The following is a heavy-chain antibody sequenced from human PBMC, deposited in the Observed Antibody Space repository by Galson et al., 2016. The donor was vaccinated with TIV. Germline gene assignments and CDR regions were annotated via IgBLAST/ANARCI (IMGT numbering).Heavy chain of an antibody. J-gene: IGHJ4*02. D-gene: IGHD1-26*01. CDR3: ARDPDPYEGAKPFDY. V-gene: IGHV3-21*01. Sequence: SLRLSCAASGFTFSSFSMNWVRQAPGKGLEWVSSISSSGTYIYYTDSVKGRFSISRDNAKNSLYLQMNSLRAEDMAVYYCARDPDPYEGAKPFDYWGQGTQVTVSS. CDR1: GFTFSSFS. CDR2: ISSSGTYI.